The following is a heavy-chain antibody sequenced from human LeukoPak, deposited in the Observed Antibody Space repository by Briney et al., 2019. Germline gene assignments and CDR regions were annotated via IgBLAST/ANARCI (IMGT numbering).Heavy chain of an antibody. CDR2: IYWDDDK. Sequence: GPTLVKPTQTLSLTCTFSGFSLSTSGVGVGWIRQPPGKALEWLAVIYWDDDKRYSPSLKSRLTLTKDTSKNQVALTMTNLDPVVTATYYCALTKYNFNTPGWFDPWGQGTLVTVFS. J-gene: IGHJ5*02. D-gene: IGHD1-20*01. V-gene: IGHV2-5*02. CDR3: ALTKYNFNTPGWFDP. CDR1: GFSLSTSGVG.